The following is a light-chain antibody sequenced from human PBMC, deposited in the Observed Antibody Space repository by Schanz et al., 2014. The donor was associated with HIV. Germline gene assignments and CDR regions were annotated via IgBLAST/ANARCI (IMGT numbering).Light chain of an antibody. CDR1: QGISSY. CDR2: DAS. J-gene: IGKJ2*01. V-gene: IGKV1-33*01. Sequence: DIQLTQSPSFLSASVGDRVTITCRASQGISSYLAWYQQKPGKAPKLLIYDASNLETGVPSRFSGSGSGTDFTFTISSLQPEDIVTYYCQQYDNPLGQGTKLQIK. CDR3: QQYDNP.